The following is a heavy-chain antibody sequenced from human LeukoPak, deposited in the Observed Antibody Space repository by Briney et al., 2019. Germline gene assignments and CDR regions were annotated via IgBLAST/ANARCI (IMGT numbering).Heavy chain of an antibody. CDR1: GFTFSSYA. J-gene: IGHJ4*02. V-gene: IGHV3-23*01. CDR3: AKAWIQLWFNY. D-gene: IGHD5-18*01. CDR2: ISGSGGST. Sequence: GGSLRLSCAASGFTFSSYAMSWVRQAPGKGLEWVSAISGSGGSTYYADSVKGRFTISRDNSKNTLYLQMNSLRAEDTAVYYRAKAWIQLWFNYWGQGTLVTVSS.